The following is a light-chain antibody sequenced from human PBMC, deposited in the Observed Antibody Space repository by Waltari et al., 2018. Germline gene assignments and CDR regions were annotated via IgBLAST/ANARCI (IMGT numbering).Light chain of an antibody. CDR1: HSNTGSYD. CDR3: ATWDDSLTIL. V-gene: IGLV1-47*01. Sequence: QSVLTQPPSASGTPGQRVTIPCSGSHSNTGSYDVYWYQQLPGTAPKVRIYETNRRPSGVPDRFSGSKSGTSASLAINGLRSEDEADYYCATWDDSLTILFGGGTKLTVL. CDR2: ETN. J-gene: IGLJ2*01.